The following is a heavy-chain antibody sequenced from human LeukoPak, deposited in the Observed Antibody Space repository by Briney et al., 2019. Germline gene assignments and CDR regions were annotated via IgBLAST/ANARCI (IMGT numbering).Heavy chain of an antibody. CDR1: GGPISSYY. J-gene: IGHJ3*02. Sequence: SETLSLTCTVSGGPISSYYWSWIRQPPGKGLEWIGYIYYSGSTNYNPSLKSRVTISVDTSKNQFSLKLSSVTAADTAVYYCARVNCSSTSCYDSDAFDIWGQGTMVTVSS. V-gene: IGHV4-59*01. CDR2: IYYSGST. D-gene: IGHD2-2*01. CDR3: ARVNCSSTSCYDSDAFDI.